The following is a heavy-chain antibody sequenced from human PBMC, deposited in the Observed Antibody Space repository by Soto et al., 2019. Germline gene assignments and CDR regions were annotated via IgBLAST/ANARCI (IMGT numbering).Heavy chain of an antibody. V-gene: IGHV1-18*01. Sequence: GASVKVSCKASGYTFTSYGISWVRQAPGQGLEWMGWISAYNGNTNYAQKIQGRVTMTTDTSTSTAYMELRSLRSDDTAVYYCARVWGRYDYIWGSYRLDAFDIWGQGTMVTVSS. CDR3: ARVWGRYDYIWGSYRLDAFDI. D-gene: IGHD3-16*02. J-gene: IGHJ3*02. CDR1: GYTFTSYG. CDR2: ISAYNGNT.